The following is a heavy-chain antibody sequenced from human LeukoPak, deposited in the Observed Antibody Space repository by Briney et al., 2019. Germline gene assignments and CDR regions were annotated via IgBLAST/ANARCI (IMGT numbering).Heavy chain of an antibody. CDR3: ARGPKWELELYAFDI. CDR1: GYIFTSYD. CDR2: MNPNSGNT. J-gene: IGHJ3*02. D-gene: IGHD1-26*01. V-gene: IGHV1-8*03. Sequence: ASVKVSCKASGYIFTSYDINWVRQATGQGLEWMGWMNPNSGNTGYAQKFQGRVTITRNTSISTAYMELSSLRSEDTAVSYCARGPKWELELYAFDIWGQGTMVTVSS.